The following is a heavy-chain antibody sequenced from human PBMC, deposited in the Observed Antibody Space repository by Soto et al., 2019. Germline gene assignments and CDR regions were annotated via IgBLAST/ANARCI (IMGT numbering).Heavy chain of an antibody. V-gene: IGHV3-11*04. CDR3: AKAEGGIYYDHSGRFDY. Sequence: PVGSLRLSCAASGFTFSDYYMSWIRHSPGKGLEWVSYISSSGSTIYYADSVKGRFTISRDNAKNSLYLQMNSLRPEDTAVYYCAKAEGGIYYDHSGRFDYWGQGTLVTVSS. J-gene: IGHJ4*02. D-gene: IGHD3-22*01. CDR2: ISSSGSTI. CDR1: GFTFSDYY.